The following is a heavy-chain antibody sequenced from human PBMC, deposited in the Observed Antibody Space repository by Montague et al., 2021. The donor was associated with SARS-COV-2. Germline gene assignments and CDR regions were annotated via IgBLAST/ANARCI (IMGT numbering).Heavy chain of an antibody. V-gene: IGHV4-59*13. J-gene: IGHJ5*02. CDR2: IFHSGIT. Sequence: SETLSLTCSVSGGSISSYYWSWIRQSPGKGLEWIGYIFHSGITDYNPSLESRVTISVDMSKNQFSLQLNSVTAADSAVYYCARTEYNWNDWFDPWGQGTLVTVSS. D-gene: IGHD1-20*01. CDR1: GGSISSYY. CDR3: ARTEYNWNDWFDP.